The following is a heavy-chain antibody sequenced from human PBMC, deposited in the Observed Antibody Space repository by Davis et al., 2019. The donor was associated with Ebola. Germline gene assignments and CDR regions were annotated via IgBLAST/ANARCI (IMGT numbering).Heavy chain of an antibody. D-gene: IGHD5-12*01. CDR2: MNPNSGNT. CDR1: VYTLPSYD. CDR3: AREGGYSGYLQGMDV. J-gene: IGHJ6*04. Sequence: SVPVSRLASVYTLPSYDINWVRQAPGQGLEWMGWMNPNSGNTGYAQKFQGRVTITRDTSASTAYMELSSLRSEDTAVYYCAREGGYSGYLQGMDVWGKGTTVTVSS. V-gene: IGHV1-8*01.